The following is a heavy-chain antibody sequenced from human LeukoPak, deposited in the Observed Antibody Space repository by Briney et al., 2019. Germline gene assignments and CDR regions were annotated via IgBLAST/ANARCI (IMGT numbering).Heavy chain of an antibody. D-gene: IGHD2-2*01. CDR1: GYTFTGYY. Sequence: ASVKVSCKASGYTFTGYYMHWVRQAPGQGLEWMAWINPNSGGTNYAQKFQGRVTMTRDTSISTAYMELSRLRSDDTAVYYCARDLGVVPAARLGYWGQGTLVTVSS. CDR3: ARDLGVVPAARLGY. V-gene: IGHV1-2*02. CDR2: INPNSGGT. J-gene: IGHJ4*02.